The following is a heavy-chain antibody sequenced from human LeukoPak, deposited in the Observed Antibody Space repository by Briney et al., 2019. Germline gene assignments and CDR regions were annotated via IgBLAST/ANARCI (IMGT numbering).Heavy chain of an antibody. V-gene: IGHV4-39*07. D-gene: IGHD2-2*01. CDR1: GDSISTSRYY. Sequence: SETLSLTCTVAGDSISTSRYYWGWLRQPPGKGLQWIESIFSTGSTYYNPSLKSRVTISIDTSKNHFSLRLNSVTAADTAVYYCAWGRQLNFFDLWGQGTLVTVSS. J-gene: IGHJ4*02. CDR3: AWGRQLNFFDL. CDR2: IFSTGST.